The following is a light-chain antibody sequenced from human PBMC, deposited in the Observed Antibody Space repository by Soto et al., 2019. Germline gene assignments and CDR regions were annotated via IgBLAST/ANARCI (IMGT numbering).Light chain of an antibody. J-gene: IGKJ1*01. V-gene: IGKV1D-8*03. CDR1: QGISSY. CDR3: QQYHTDWT. CDR2: AAS. Sequence: VIWMTQSPSLLSASTGDRVTISFRMSQGISSYLAWYQQKPGKAPKLLIFAASTLVRGVPSRFSGRGSGTEFTLTISSLQADDYATFYCQQYHTDWTFGQGTKVDIK.